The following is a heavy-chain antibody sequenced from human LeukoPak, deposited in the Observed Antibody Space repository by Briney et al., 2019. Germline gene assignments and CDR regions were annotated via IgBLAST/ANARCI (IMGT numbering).Heavy chain of an antibody. Sequence: PSETLSLTCTVSGGSISSYYWSWIRQPPGKGLEWIGYIYYSGSTNYNPSLKSRVTISVDTSKNQFSLKLSSVTAADTAVYYCARVLGGSQGGRWFDPWGQGTLVTVSS. J-gene: IGHJ5*02. D-gene: IGHD3-16*01. CDR2: IYYSGST. V-gene: IGHV4-59*01. CDR3: ARVLGGSQGGRWFDP. CDR1: GGSISSYY.